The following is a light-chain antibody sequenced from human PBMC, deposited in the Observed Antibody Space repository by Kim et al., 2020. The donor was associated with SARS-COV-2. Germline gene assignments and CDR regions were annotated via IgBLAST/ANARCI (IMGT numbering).Light chain of an antibody. Sequence: SPGERATISCRASQSVGNNYVAWYQQKPGQAPTHLMHTASIRATGIPDRFSGSGSGTDFTLTVSRLEPEDFAVYYCQQHANAPLAFGGGTKVDIK. V-gene: IGKV3-20*01. J-gene: IGKJ4*01. CDR3: QQHANAPLA. CDR2: TAS. CDR1: QSVGNNY.